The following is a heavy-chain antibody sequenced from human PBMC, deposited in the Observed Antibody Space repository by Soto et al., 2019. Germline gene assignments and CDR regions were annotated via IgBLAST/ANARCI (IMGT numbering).Heavy chain of an antibody. V-gene: IGHV4-61*01. CDR1: GGSVSSGSYY. Sequence: QVQLQESGPGLVKPSETLSLTCTVSGGSVSSGSYYWSWIRQPPGKGLEWIGYIYYSGSTNYNPSLKSRVIISVDTSKNQFSLKLSSVTAADTAVYYCARDGVYYDSSGYDYWGQGTLVTVSS. CDR3: ARDGVYYDSSGYDY. CDR2: IYYSGST. D-gene: IGHD3-22*01. J-gene: IGHJ4*02.